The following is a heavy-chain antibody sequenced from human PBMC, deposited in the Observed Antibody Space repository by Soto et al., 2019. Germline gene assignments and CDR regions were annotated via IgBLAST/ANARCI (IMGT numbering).Heavy chain of an antibody. V-gene: IGHV5-51*01. J-gene: IGHJ5*02. CDR2: IYPDDSDT. D-gene: IGHD1-20*01. Sequence: EVQLVQSGAEVKKAGESLKISCKGSGYSFTSYWIGWVRQMPGKGLEWMGIIYPDDSDTRYSPSFQGQVTISADKSISTAYLQWSSLKATDTAMYYCARHGKITGRRNWFDLWGQGTLVTVSS. CDR3: ARHGKITGRRNWFDL. CDR1: GYSFTSYW.